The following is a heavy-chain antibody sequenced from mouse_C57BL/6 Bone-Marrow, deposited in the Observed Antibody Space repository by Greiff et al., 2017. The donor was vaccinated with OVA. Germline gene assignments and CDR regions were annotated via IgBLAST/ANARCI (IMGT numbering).Heavy chain of an antibody. V-gene: IGHV2-9-1*01. CDR3: ARNSYDYRFYAMDY. D-gene: IGHD2-4*01. CDR1: GFSLTSYA. J-gene: IGHJ4*01. CDR2: IWTGGGT. Sequence: VKLQQSGPGLVAPSQSLSITCTVSGFSLTSYAISWVRQPPGKGLEWLGVIWTGGGTNYNSALKSRLSISKDNSKSQVFLKMNSLQTDDTARYYCARNSYDYRFYAMDYWGQGTSVTVSS.